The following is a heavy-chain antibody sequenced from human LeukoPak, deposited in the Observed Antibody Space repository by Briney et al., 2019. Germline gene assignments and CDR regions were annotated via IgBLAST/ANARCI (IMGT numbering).Heavy chain of an antibody. D-gene: IGHD3-22*01. CDR3: ARTAAQPDYYDSSGYFDY. Sequence: SVKVSCKASGYTFTSYYMHWVRQAPGQGLEWMGGIIPIFGTANYAQKFQGRVTITADESTSTAYMELSSLRSEDTAVYYCARTAAQPDYYDSSGYFDYWGQGTLVTVSS. CDR2: IIPIFGTA. J-gene: IGHJ4*02. CDR1: GYTFTSYY. V-gene: IGHV1-69*13.